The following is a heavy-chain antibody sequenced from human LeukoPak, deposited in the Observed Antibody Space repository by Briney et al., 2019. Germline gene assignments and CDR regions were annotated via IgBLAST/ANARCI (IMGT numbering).Heavy chain of an antibody. Sequence: SETLSLTCAVSGDSVKSYYWNWIRQPPGRGLEWIGFMYFSGSTNYSPSLKSRVTMAIDTSKNQFSLNLNSVTAADTAVYYCARHFREGSPNFDFWGQGTLVTVSS. V-gene: IGHV4-59*08. CDR3: ARHFREGSPNFDF. CDR1: GDSVKSYY. CDR2: MYFSGST. J-gene: IGHJ4*02. D-gene: IGHD2-15*01.